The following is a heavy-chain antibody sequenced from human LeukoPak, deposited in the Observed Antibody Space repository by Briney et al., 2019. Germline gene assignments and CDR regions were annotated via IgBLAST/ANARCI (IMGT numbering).Heavy chain of an antibody. CDR3: ASSSRAGHY. V-gene: IGHV4-59*01. Sequence: PSETLSLTCTVSGDSISSYFWSWIRQPPGKGLEWIGYIYYTGSTSYNPSLKRRVTISLDTSKNQFSLKLSSVTAADTAVYYCASSSRAGHYWGQGSLVTVSS. CDR2: IYYTGST. J-gene: IGHJ4*02. CDR1: GDSISSYF.